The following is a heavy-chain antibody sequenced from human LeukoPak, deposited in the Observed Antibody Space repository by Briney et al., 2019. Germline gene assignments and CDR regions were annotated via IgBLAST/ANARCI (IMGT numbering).Heavy chain of an antibody. J-gene: IGHJ4*02. V-gene: IGHV6-1*01. CDR2: TYYTSKCKN. CDR3: ARGFFASGWAY. Sequence: SQTLSLTCALSGDIVSSNSAAWNWIRQSPSRGLEWLGRTYYTSKCKNEYAEAVKSRITISPDTSKNQFSLQINSVSAEDTAVYYCARGFFASGWAYWGQGTLVTVSS. D-gene: IGHD6-19*01. CDR1: GDIVSSNSAA.